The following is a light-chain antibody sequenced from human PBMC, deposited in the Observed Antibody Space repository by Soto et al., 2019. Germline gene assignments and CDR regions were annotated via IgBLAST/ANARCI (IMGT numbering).Light chain of an antibody. Sequence: DIQMTQSPSSLSASVGDRVTITCRASQSISSYLNWYQQKPGKAPKLLIYAASSLKSGVPSRFSGSGSGTDFTLTISSLQPEDFATYYCQQSYCTLTFGGGTKVEIK. CDR3: QQSYCTLT. J-gene: IGKJ4*02. CDR1: QSISSY. V-gene: IGKV1-39*01. CDR2: AAS.